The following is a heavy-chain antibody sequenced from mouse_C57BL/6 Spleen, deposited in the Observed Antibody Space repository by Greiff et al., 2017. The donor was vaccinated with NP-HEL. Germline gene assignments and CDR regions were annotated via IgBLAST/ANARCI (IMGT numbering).Heavy chain of an antibody. D-gene: IGHD2-1*01. CDR2: IYPGSGST. Sequence: VQLQQSGAELVKPGASVKMSCKASGYTFTSYWITWVKQRPGQGLEWIGDIYPGSGSTNYNEKFKSKATLTVDTSSSTSYMQLRSLTSEDSSVYYGARSLYYGNYVDYWGQGTTLTVSS. CDR3: ARSLYYGNYVDY. J-gene: IGHJ2*01. V-gene: IGHV1-55*01. CDR1: GYTFTSYW.